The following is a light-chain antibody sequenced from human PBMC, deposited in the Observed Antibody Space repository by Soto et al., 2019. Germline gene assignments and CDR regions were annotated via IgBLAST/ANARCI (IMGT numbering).Light chain of an antibody. CDR3: QQRSTWPWT. V-gene: IGKV3D-20*02. CDR2: GAS. CDR1: QSFNSIY. Sequence: EIVLTQSPGTLSLSPGERATLSCRASQSFNSIYLAWYQQKPGQAPRLLIYGASSRATGIPDRFSGSGSGTDFTLTISSLEPEDFAVYYCQQRSTWPWTFGQGTKVDIK. J-gene: IGKJ1*01.